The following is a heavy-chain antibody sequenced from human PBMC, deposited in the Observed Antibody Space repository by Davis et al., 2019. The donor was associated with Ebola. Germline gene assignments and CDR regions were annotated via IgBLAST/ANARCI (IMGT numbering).Heavy chain of an antibody. D-gene: IGHD6-6*01. J-gene: IGHJ6*03. CDR1: GFIFDDYA. Sequence: PGGSLRLSCAASGFIFDDYAMHWVRQAPGKGLEWVSGISWNSGSIGSADSVKGRFTISRDNAKNSLYLQMNSLRAEDTAVYYCARAPSKSIAARPDYMDVWGKGTTVTVSS. CDR3: ARAPSKSIAARPDYMDV. CDR2: ISWNSGSI. V-gene: IGHV3-9*01.